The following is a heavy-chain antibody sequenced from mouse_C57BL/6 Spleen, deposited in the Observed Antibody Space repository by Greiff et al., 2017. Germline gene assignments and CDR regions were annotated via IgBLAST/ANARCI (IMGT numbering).Heavy chain of an antibody. CDR1: GFTFSSYA. V-gene: IGHV5-4*03. J-gene: IGHJ3*01. Sequence: EVKVEESGGGLVKPGGSLKLSCAASGFTFSSYAMSWVRQTPEKRLEWVATISDGGSYTYYPDNVKGRFTISRDNAKNNLYLQMSHLNSEDTAMYYCARVDYDYLLAYWGQGTLVTVSA. CDR3: ARVDYDYLLAY. D-gene: IGHD2-4*01. CDR2: ISDGGSYT.